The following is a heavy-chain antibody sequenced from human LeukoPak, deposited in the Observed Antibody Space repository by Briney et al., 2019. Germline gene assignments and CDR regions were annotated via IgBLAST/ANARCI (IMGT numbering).Heavy chain of an antibody. Sequence: PGGSLRLSCAASGFTFSDYYMSWIRQAPGKGLEWVSYISSSSYTNYADSVKGRFTISRDNAKNSLYLQMNSLRAEDTAVYYCARDRYDILTGYYDVWYFDYWGQRTLVTVSS. J-gene: IGHJ4*02. D-gene: IGHD3-9*01. CDR3: ARDRYDILTGYYDVWYFDY. V-gene: IGHV3-11*05. CDR1: GFTFSDYY. CDR2: ISSSSYT.